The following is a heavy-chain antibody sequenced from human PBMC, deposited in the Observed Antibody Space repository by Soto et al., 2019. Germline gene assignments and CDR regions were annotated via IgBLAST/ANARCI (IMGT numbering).Heavy chain of an antibody. CDR3: AIKYCSSTSCYLAGFDY. J-gene: IGHJ4*02. CDR1: GGTFSSYA. CDR2: IIPIFGTA. D-gene: IGHD2-2*01. V-gene: IGHV1-69*13. Sequence: ASVKVSCKASGGTFSSYAISWVRQAPGQGLEWMGGIIPIFGTANYAQKFQGRVTITADESTSTAYMELSSLRSEDTAVYYCAIKYCSSTSCYLAGFDYWGQGTLVTVSS.